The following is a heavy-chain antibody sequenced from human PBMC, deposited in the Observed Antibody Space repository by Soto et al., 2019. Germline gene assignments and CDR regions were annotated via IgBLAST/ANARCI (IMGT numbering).Heavy chain of an antibody. D-gene: IGHD3-22*01. V-gene: IGHV3-48*03. CDR3: ARARHYLRAYYYDSAIDY. J-gene: IGHJ4*02. CDR1: GFTFRNSA. Sequence: GGSLRLSCTVSGFTFRNSAMSWVRQAPGKGLEWVSYISSSGSTIYYADSVKGRFTISRDNAKNSLYLQMNSLRAEDTAVYYCARARHYLRAYYYDSAIDYWGQGTLVTVSS. CDR2: ISSSGSTI.